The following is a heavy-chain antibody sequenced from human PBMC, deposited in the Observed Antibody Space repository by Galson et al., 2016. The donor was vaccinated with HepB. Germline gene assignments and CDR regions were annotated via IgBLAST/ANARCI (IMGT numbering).Heavy chain of an antibody. V-gene: IGHV3-23*01. CDR2: ISGSGEGT. D-gene: IGHD3-10*01. CDR3: AKVPSMVRGF. Sequence: SLRLSCAASGFTFSRYEMTWVRQAPGKGLEWVSSISGSGEGTYYTDSVKGRFTISRDNSKKTLYLQMNSLRAEDTAVYYCAKVPSMVRGFWGQGTMVTVSS. J-gene: IGHJ3*01. CDR1: GFTFSRYE.